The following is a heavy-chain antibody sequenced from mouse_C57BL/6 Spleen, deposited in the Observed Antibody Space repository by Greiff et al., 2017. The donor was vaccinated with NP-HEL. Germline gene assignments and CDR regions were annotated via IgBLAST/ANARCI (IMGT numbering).Heavy chain of an antibody. J-gene: IGHJ4*01. V-gene: IGHV1-82*01. CDR3: AKSYYYGSSYEAMDY. Sequence: VQLQQSGPELVKPGASVKISCKASGYAFSSSWMNWVKQRPGKGLEWIGRIYPGDGDTNYNGKFKGKATLTADKSSSTAYMQLSSLTSEDSAVYFCAKSYYYGSSYEAMDYWGQGTSVTVSS. CDR2: IYPGDGDT. CDR1: GYAFSSSW. D-gene: IGHD1-1*01.